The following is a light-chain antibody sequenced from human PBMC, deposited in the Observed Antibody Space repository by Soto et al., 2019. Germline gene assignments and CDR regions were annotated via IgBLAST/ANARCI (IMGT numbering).Light chain of an antibody. V-gene: IGLV1-44*01. CDR2: GNN. Sequence: QSVLTQPPSTSGTPGQRVTISCSGSSSNIGSNAVNWYQQLPGTAPKVLIYGNNQRPSGVPDRFSGSKSGTSASLAISGLQSEDEADYYCSAWDGSLNGRVFGGGTKVTVL. J-gene: IGLJ3*02. CDR1: SSNIGSNA. CDR3: SAWDGSLNGRV.